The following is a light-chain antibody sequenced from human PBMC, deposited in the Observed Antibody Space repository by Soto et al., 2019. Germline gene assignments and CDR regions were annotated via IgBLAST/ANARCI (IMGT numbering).Light chain of an antibody. CDR2: RAS. J-gene: IGKJ2*01. V-gene: IGKV1-5*03. CDR1: QSIDTA. CDR3: KQYGRWLT. Sequence: DIQMTQSPSTLSASVGDRVTITCRARQSIDTALAWYQQKPGTDSNLLIYRASNLESGVPSRFRGGVSWRDFTLAIRSMQRDDFATYCFKQYGRWLTFGQGAKLEIK.